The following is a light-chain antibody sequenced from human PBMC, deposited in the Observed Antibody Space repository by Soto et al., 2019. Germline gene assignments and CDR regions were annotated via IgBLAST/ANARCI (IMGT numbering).Light chain of an antibody. V-gene: IGKV1-5*01. J-gene: IGKJ2*01. CDR2: DAS. CDR1: QSISSW. Sequence: DIQMTQSPSTLSASVGDRVSITCRASQSISSWLAWYQQKPGKAPKLLIYDASSLESGVPSRFSGSGSGTEFTLTISSLQPDDFATYHCQQYNSYPSFGQGTKLEIK. CDR3: QQYNSYPS.